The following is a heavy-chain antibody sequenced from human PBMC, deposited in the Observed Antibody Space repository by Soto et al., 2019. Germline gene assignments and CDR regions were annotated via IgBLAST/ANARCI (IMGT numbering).Heavy chain of an antibody. D-gene: IGHD3-22*01. CDR3: SRASYDGSGTPFDN. Sequence: EVQLVESGGGLVQTGGSLRLSCAASGFTFSSYWMHWVRQAPGKGLVWVSGINGDGSTTTYADSVKGRCIISRDNANNMLYLQMDSLTAEDTAVYYCSRASYDGSGTPFDNCGQGTLVTVSS. CDR2: INGDGSTT. J-gene: IGHJ4*02. CDR1: GFTFSSYW. V-gene: IGHV3-74*01.